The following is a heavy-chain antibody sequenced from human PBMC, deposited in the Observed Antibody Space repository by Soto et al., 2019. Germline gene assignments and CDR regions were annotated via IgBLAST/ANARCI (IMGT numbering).Heavy chain of an antibody. V-gene: IGHV1-69*06. CDR1: GGTFSSYA. D-gene: IGHD3-10*01. J-gene: IGHJ6*02. Sequence: QVQLVQSGAEVKKPGSSVKVSCKASGGTFSSYAISWVRQAPGQGLEWMGGIIPIFGTANYAQKFQGRVTITADKSTSTAYMELSSLSSEDTAVYSCARTYYYGSGSYRSLYYYGMDVWGQGTTVTVSS. CDR3: ARTYYYGSGSYRSLYYYGMDV. CDR2: IIPIFGTA.